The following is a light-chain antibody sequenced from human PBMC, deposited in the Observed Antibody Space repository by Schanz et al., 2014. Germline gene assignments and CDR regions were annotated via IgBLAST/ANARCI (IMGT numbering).Light chain of an antibody. V-gene: IGLV2-11*01. CDR3: CSYAGSSAVV. Sequence: QSALTQPRSVSGSPGQSVTISCTGTSSDVGGYNYVSWYQQHPGKAPRLMIYEVSNRPSGVSNRFSGSKSDVTASLTISGLQAEDEADYYCCSYAGSSAVVFGGGTKLTVL. CDR2: EVS. J-gene: IGLJ2*01. CDR1: SSDVGGYNY.